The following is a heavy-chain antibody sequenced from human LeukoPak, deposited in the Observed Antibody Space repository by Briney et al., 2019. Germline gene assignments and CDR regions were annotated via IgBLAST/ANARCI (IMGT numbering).Heavy chain of an antibody. D-gene: IGHD4-23*01. V-gene: IGHV3-64*01. CDR3: AKDYGGNFYYFDY. CDR1: GFTFSNYA. CDR2: ITNSGGRT. J-gene: IGHJ4*02. Sequence: GGSLRLSCAASGFTFSNYAMHWVRQAPGKGLEYVSAITNSGGRTYYANSVKGRFTISRDNFKNMLYLQMGSLRTEDMAVYYCAKDYGGNFYYFDYWGQGTLVTVSS.